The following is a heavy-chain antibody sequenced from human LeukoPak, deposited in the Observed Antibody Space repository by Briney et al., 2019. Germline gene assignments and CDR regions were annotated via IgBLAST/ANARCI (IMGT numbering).Heavy chain of an antibody. CDR2: IYYSGST. J-gene: IGHJ4*02. CDR1: GGSISSGSYY. V-gene: IGHV4-39*07. D-gene: IGHD6-13*01. Sequence: SETLSLTCTVSGGSISSGSYYWGWIRQPPGKGLEWIGTIYYSGSTYYNLSLTSRVTISLDTSKNQFSLNPSSVTAADTAVYYCARVSSMAAAACWGQGTLVTVSS. CDR3: ARVSSMAAAAC.